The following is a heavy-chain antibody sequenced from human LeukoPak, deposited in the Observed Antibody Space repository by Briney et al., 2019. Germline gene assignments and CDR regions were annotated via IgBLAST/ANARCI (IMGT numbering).Heavy chain of an antibody. D-gene: IGHD4-17*01. CDR3: ARVGDDYGDYGAFDI. V-gene: IGHV3-9*01. Sequence: GGSLRLSCAASGFTFDDYAMHWVRQAPGKGLEWVSGISWNSGSIGYADSVKGRFTISRDNAKNSLYLQMNSLRAEDTAVYYCARVGDDYGDYGAFDIWGQGTMVTVSS. CDR2: ISWNSGSI. CDR1: GFTFDDYA. J-gene: IGHJ3*02.